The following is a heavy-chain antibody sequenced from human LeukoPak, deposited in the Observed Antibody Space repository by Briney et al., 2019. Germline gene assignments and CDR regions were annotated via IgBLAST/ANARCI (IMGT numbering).Heavy chain of an antibody. CDR2: ISSSSNTI. CDR1: GFTFSSYR. D-gene: IGHD4-23*01. CDR3: ARGTTVITNFDY. V-gene: IGHV3-48*02. Sequence: PGGSLRLSCAASGFTFSSYRMNWLRQAPGKGLEGVSYISSSSNTIYYADSVKGRFTISRENAKNSLYLQMNSLRDEDTAVYYCARGTTVITNFDYWGQGTLVTVSS. J-gene: IGHJ4*02.